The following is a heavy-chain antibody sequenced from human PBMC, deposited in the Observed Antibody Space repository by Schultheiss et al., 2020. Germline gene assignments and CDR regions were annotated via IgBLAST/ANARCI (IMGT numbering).Heavy chain of an antibody. Sequence: GGSLRLSCAASGFTFSSYAMSWVRQAPGKGLEWVGRSRNNANSYTTQYAASVKGRFTISRDDSRNSLYLQMNSLKTEDTAVYYCARSFVHSGGYYFDYWGQGTLVTVSS. CDR3: ARSFVHSGGYYFDY. CDR2: SRNNANSYTT. J-gene: IGHJ4*02. V-gene: IGHV3-72*01. CDR1: GFTFSSYA. D-gene: IGHD1-26*01.